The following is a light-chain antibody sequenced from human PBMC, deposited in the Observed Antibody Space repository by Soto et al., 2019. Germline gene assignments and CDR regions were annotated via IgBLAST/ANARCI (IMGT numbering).Light chain of an antibody. V-gene: IGKV3-15*01. Sequence: EILMTQSPATVSVSPGERATLSCRASQSVSDKLAWYQQKPGQAPRLLIYHASARATGIPARFSGSGSGTEFTLTISGLQYEDFAVYYCQQYNNWHPWTFGQGTKVDIK. CDR1: QSVSDK. CDR2: HAS. CDR3: QQYNNWHPWT. J-gene: IGKJ1*01.